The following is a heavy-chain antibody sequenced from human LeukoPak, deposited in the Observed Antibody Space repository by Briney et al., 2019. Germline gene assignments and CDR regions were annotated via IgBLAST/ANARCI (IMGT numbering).Heavy chain of an antibody. Sequence: GGSLRLSCAASGFTFSSYSMNWVRQAPGKGLEWVSSISSSSSYIYYADSVKGRFTISRDNAKNSLYLQMNSLRAEDTAVHYCARGGGGGATYDYWGQGTLVTVSS. CDR1: GFTFSSYS. CDR3: ARGGGGGATYDY. V-gene: IGHV3-21*01. CDR2: ISSSSSYI. J-gene: IGHJ4*02. D-gene: IGHD1-26*01.